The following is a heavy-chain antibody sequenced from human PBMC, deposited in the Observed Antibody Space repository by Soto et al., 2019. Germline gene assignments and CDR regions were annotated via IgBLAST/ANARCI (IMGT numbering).Heavy chain of an antibody. CDR3: ARKYYYYGLDV. J-gene: IGHJ6*02. Sequence: ASVKVSCKASGYTFSSYFITWVRQAPGQGLEWMGWISAYNGNTNYAQMLQGRVTMTTDTSTNTAYMELRSLRSDDTAVFYCARKYYYYGLDVWGQGTTVTVS. CDR1: GYTFSSYF. CDR2: ISAYNGNT. V-gene: IGHV1-18*01.